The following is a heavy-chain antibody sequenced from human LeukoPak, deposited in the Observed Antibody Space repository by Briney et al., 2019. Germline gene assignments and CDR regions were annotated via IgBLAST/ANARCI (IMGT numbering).Heavy chain of an antibody. CDR3: AKDRSGYSSSWYATRGFDY. J-gene: IGHJ4*02. CDR2: IWYDGSNK. CDR1: GFTFSSYG. D-gene: IGHD6-13*01. Sequence: GGSLRLSCAASGFTFSSYGMHWVRQAPGKGLEWVAVIWYDGSNKYYADSVKGRFTISRDNSKNTLYLQMNSLGAEDTAVYYCAKDRSGYSSSWYATRGFDYWGQGTLVTVSS. V-gene: IGHV3-30*02.